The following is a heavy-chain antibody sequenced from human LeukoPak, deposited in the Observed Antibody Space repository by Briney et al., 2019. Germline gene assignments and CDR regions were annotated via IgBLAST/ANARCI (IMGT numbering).Heavy chain of an antibody. CDR3: TTYDSSGYFYFDY. CDR1: GFTFSNAW. Sequence: GGSLRLSCAASGFTFSNAWMSWVRQAPGKGLEWVGRIKSKTDGGTTDYAAPVKGRFTISRDDSKNTLYLQMNSLKTEDTAVYYCTTYDSSGYFYFDYWGQGTLVTVSS. D-gene: IGHD3-22*01. V-gene: IGHV3-15*01. CDR2: IKSKTDGGTT. J-gene: IGHJ4*02.